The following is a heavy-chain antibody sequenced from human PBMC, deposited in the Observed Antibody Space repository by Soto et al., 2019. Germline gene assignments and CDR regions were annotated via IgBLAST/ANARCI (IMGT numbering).Heavy chain of an antibody. CDR3: XXXXGXKWESYVFDH. CDR1: GFTFSAYS. CDR2: ISGLGVXX. Sequence: XAQLLESGGGLVQPGGSLRLSCAASGFTFSAYSMSWLRQVPGKWLEWVAGISGLGVXXXYXDXXRGXXXXXRXNSXXXXXXXXXXXXXXXXXXXXXXXXXGXKWESYVFDHWGQGTLLTVSS. V-gene: IGHV3-23*01. D-gene: IGHD1-26*01. J-gene: IGHJ5*02.